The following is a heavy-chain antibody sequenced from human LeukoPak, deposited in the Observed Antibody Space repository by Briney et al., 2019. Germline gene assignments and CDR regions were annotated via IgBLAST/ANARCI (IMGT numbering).Heavy chain of an antibody. D-gene: IGHD3-3*01. Sequence: PSETLSLTCSVYGWSFNGYYWSWIRQPPGKGLEWIGEINHSGTTNYNPSLKSRVTMSLDTSKNQFSLRLNSVTAADTAVYYCARVPLRFLEPFDYWGQGTLVTVSS. CDR2: INHSGTT. J-gene: IGHJ4*02. CDR1: GWSFNGYY. V-gene: IGHV4-34*01. CDR3: ARVPLRFLEPFDY.